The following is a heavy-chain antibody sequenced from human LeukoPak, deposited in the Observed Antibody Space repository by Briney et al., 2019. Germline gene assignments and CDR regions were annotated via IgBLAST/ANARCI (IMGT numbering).Heavy chain of an antibody. CDR3: ARPPSDNLLTGSLYYFDN. CDR2: IRGSGERT. Sequence: GWSVRLSYVDSGFSFSSYAMRWVRQDPGTAREWVSGIRGSGERTDNADSVKGRFTISRDNSKNTLYLQINSLRAEDTAVYYCARPPSDNLLTGSLYYFDNWGQGTLVTVSS. CDR1: GFSFSSYA. D-gene: IGHD3-9*01. V-gene: IGHV3-23*01. J-gene: IGHJ4*02.